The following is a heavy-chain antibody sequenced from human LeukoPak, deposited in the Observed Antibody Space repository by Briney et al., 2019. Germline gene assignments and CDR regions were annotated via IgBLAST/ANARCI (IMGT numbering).Heavy chain of an antibody. CDR2: IPYDGSNK. J-gene: IGHJ4*02. CDR1: GFSFSSYA. V-gene: IGHV3-30-3*01. D-gene: IGHD6-13*01. CDR3: ARDRGAAAGTGYFDC. Sequence: PGGSLRLSCAASGFSFSSYAMHWVRQAPGKGLEWVALIPYDGSNKYYADSVKGRFTISRDNSKSTLYMQMNSLRAEDTAVYYCARDRGAAAGTGYFDCWGQGTLVTVSS.